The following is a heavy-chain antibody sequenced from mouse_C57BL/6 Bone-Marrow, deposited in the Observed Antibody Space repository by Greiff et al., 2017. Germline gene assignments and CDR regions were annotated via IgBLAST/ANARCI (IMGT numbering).Heavy chain of an antibody. CDR3: AHGNYFYWYFAV. J-gene: IGHJ1*03. CDR2: IDPNSGGT. D-gene: IGHD2-1*01. CDR1: GYTFTSYW. Sequence: QVQLQQPGAELVKPGASVKLSCKASGYTFTSYWMHWVKQRPGRGLEWIGRIDPNSGGTKYNEQFKSKATLTVDKPSSTAYMQRSSLTSEDSAGYYCAHGNYFYWYFAVWGTGTTVTVSS. V-gene: IGHV1-72*01.